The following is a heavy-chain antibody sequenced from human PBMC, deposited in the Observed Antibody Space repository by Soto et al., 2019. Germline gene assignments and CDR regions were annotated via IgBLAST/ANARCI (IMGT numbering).Heavy chain of an antibody. CDR1: GGSISGYY. CDR2: VYYSGST. J-gene: IGHJ4*02. V-gene: IGHV4-59*01. D-gene: IGHD6-19*01. CDR3: ARGRQWLDD. Sequence: QVQLQESGPGLVKPSETLSLTCTVSGGSISGYYWSWIRQPPGKGLEWIGYVYYSGSTNYNPSIKSRVTISVDTSKNQFSLELNSVTAADTAVYYCARGRQWLDDWGQGTLVTVSS.